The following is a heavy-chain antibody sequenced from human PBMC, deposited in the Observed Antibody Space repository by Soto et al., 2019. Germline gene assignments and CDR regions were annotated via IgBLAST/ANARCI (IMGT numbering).Heavy chain of an antibody. CDR3: TRDGTFAFLEWRSTLFDY. V-gene: IGHV3-49*03. CDR2: IRSKAYGGTT. D-gene: IGHD3-3*02. Sequence: GGSLRLFCTASGFTFGVYAMSWFRQAPGKGLEWVGFIRSKAYGGTTEYAASVKGRFTISRDDSKSIAYLQMNSLKTEDTAVYYCTRDGTFAFLEWRSTLFDYWGQGTLVTVSS. J-gene: IGHJ4*02. CDR1: GFTFGVYA.